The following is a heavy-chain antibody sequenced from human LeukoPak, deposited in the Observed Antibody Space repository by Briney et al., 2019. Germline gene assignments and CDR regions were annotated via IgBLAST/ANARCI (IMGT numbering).Heavy chain of an antibody. V-gene: IGHV1-2*02. CDR2: IKPYSGAI. D-gene: IGHD2-2*01. CDR3: ARDPKSQLLLDY. J-gene: IGHJ4*02. Sequence: GASVKVSCKSSGFTFTDEYIHWVRQAPGQGLEWMGWIKPYSGAINYAQKFQGRVTLTRDTSISTAYMELSRLTSGDTAVYYCARDPKSQLLLDYWGQGALVTVS. CDR1: GFTFTDEY.